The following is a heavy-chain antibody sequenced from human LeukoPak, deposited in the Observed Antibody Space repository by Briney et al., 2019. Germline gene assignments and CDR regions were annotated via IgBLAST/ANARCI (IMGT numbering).Heavy chain of an antibody. CDR2: INHSGST. CDR3: ARGQRYQLLYGMDV. CDR1: GGSFSGYY. D-gene: IGHD2-2*01. Sequence: SETLSLTCAVYGGSFSGYYWSWIRQPPGKGLEWIGEINHSGSTNYNPSPKGRVTISVDTSKNQFSLKLSSVTAADTAVYYCARGQRYQLLYGMDVWGKGTTVTVSS. V-gene: IGHV4-34*01. J-gene: IGHJ6*04.